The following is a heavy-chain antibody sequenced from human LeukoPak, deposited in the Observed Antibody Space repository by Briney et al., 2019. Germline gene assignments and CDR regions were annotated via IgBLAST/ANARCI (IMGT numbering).Heavy chain of an antibody. D-gene: IGHD3-10*01. CDR3: ARASWGSGNSFDY. J-gene: IGHJ4*02. CDR2: IIPIFGTA. Sequence: ASVEVSCKASGGTFSSYAISWVRQAPGQGLEWMGGIIPIFGTANYAQKFQGRVTITADESTSTAYMGLSSLRSEDTAVYYCARASWGSGNSFDYWGQGTLVTVSS. V-gene: IGHV1-69*13. CDR1: GGTFSSYA.